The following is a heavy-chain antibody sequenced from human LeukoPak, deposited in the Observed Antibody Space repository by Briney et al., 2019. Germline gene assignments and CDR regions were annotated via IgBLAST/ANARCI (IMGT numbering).Heavy chain of an antibody. CDR1: GFTFSSYA. CDR2: ISYDGSNK. Sequence: GRSLRLSCAASGFTFSSYAMHWVRQAPGKGLEWVAVISYDGSNKYYADSVKGRFTISRDNSKNTLYPQMNSLRAEDTAVYYCARERLDYWGQGTLVTVSS. J-gene: IGHJ4*02. V-gene: IGHV3-30*04. CDR3: ARERLDY.